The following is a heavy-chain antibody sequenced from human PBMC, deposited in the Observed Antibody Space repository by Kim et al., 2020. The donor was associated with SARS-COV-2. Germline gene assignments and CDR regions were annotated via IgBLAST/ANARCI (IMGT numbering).Heavy chain of an antibody. D-gene: IGHD3-10*01. CDR1: GFTFHDHA. V-gene: IGHV3-9*01. CDR2: ISWNSANV. CDR3: AKNIGGRDYYGSGSFFDY. J-gene: IGHJ4*02. Sequence: GGSLRLSCVASGFTFHDHAIHWVRQAPGKGLEWVSGISWNSANVAYADSVKGRFTISRDNAKNSLYLQMNSLRAEDTALYYCAKNIGGRDYYGSGSFFDYGGQGPLVTVSS.